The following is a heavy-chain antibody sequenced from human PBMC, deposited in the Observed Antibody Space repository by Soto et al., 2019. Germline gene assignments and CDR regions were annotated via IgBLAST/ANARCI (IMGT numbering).Heavy chain of an antibody. CDR1: GFTFSRYS. J-gene: IGHJ6*03. Sequence: GGSLRLSCAASGFTFSRYSMNWVRQAPGKGLEWVSYISSSSNSIYYADSVKGRFTISRDNAKNSLHLQMNSLRAEDTAVYYCAGGYCTNGVCYTNYYYYIDVWGKGTTVTVSS. CDR3: AGGYCTNGVCYTNYYYYIDV. D-gene: IGHD2-8*01. CDR2: ISSSSNSI. V-gene: IGHV3-48*01.